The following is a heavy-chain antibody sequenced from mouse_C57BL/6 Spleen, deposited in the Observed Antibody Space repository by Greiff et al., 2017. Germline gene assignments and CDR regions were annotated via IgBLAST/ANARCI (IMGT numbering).Heavy chain of an antibody. D-gene: IGHD2-4*01. J-gene: IGHJ4*01. V-gene: IGHV5-17*01. CDR1: GFTFSDYG. CDR3: ARNYYDYGGDY. Sequence: EVMLVESGGGLVKPGGSLKLSCAASGFTFSDYGMHWVRQAPEKGLEWVAYISSGSSTIYYADTVKGRFTISRDNAKNTLFLQMTSLRSEDTAMYYCARNYYDYGGDYWGQGTSVTVSS. CDR2: ISSGSSTI.